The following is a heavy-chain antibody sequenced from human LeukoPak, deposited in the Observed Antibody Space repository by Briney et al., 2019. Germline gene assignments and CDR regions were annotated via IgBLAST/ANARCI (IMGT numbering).Heavy chain of an antibody. CDR3: ARGVASGSYFDY. D-gene: IGHD1-26*01. J-gene: IGHJ4*02. CDR2: IYHSGST. CDR1: GYSISSGYY. Sequence: SETLSLTCTVSGYSISSGYYWGWIRQPPGKGLEWIGSIYHSGSTYYNPSLKSRVTISVDTSKNQFSLKLSSVTAADTAVYYCARGVASGSYFDYWGQGTLVTVSS. V-gene: IGHV4-38-2*02.